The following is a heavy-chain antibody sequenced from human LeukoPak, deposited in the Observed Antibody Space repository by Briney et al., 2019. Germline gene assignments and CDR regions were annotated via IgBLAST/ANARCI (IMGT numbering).Heavy chain of an antibody. CDR1: GGSISSSSYY. J-gene: IGHJ6*02. CDR2: IYYSGST. V-gene: IGHV4-39*01. CDR3: ASRIAAAGLYYYGMDV. D-gene: IGHD6-13*01. Sequence: SETLSLTCTVSGGSISSSSYYWGWIRQPPGKGLEWIGSIYYSGSTYYNPSLKSRVTISVDTSKNQFSLKLSSVTAADTAVYYCASRIAAAGLYYYGMDVWGQGTTVTVSS.